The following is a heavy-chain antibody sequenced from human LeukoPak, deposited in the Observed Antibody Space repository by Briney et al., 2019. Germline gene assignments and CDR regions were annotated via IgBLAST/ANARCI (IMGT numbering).Heavy chain of an antibody. J-gene: IGHJ4*02. V-gene: IGHV3-30*02. CDR1: GFSFSNYG. CDR2: IRYDESNR. D-gene: IGHD4-23*01. CDR3: AKSDAGNPDY. Sequence: GSLRLSCAASGFSFSNYGMHWVRQAPGKGLEWVAFIRYDESNRFYADSVKGRFTISRDSCKKQLYLQMNSLRAEDTAVYYCAKSDAGNPDYWGQGTLVTVSS.